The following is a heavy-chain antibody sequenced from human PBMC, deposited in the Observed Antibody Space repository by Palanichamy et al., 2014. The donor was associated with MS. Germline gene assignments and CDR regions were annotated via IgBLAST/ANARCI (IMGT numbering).Heavy chain of an antibody. CDR1: GFTFSDYG. J-gene: IGHJ4*02. V-gene: IGHV3-30*02. Sequence: QVQLVESGGGVVQPGGSLRLSCATSGFTFSDYGMQWVRQAPGKGLEWVTFIGFDRSKKYYADSVKGRFTTSRDNSKNTLYLQMNSLRPEDTAVYYCAKDPHGDFFDYWGQGTLVTVSS. CDR2: IGFDRSKK. CDR3: AKDPHGDFFDY. D-gene: IGHD4-17*01.